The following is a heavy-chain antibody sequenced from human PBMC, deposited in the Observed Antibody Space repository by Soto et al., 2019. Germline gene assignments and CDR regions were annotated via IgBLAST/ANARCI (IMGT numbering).Heavy chain of an antibody. CDR2: INHSGST. J-gene: IGHJ4*02. CDR3: ARGRDYDFWSGYYTEFDY. CDR1: GGSFSGYY. V-gene: IGHV4-34*01. Sequence: PSETLSLTCAVYGGSFSGYYWSWIRQPPGKGLEWIGEINHSGSTNYNPSLKSRVTISVDTSKNQFSLKLSSVTAADTAVYYCARGRDYDFWSGYYTEFDYWGQGTLVTVSS. D-gene: IGHD3-3*01.